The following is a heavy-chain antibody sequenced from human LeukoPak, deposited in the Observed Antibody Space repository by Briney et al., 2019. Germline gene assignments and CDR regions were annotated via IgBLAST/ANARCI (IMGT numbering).Heavy chain of an antibody. CDR1: GFIFSSYW. D-gene: IGHD6-6*01. CDR2: INTDGSST. V-gene: IGHV3-74*01. J-gene: IGHJ4*02. CDR3: AKAPPEYSSSSPYFDD. Sequence: GGSLRLSCAASGFIFSSYWMHWVRHAPGKGLVWVSRINTDGSSTSYADSVKGRFTISRDNAKNTLYLQMNSLSAEDMSLYYCAKAPPEYSSSSPYFDDWGPGTLVTVSS.